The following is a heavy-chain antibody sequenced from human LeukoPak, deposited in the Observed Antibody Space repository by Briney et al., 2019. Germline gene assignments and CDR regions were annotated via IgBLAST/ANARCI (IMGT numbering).Heavy chain of an antibody. V-gene: IGHV4-34*01. Sequence: SETLSLTCAVYGGSFSGYYWSWIRQPPGKGLEWIGEINHSGSTNYNPSLKSRVTISVDTSKNQFSLKLSSVTAADTAVYYCARPGFRHSRVDYWGQGTLVTVSS. J-gene: IGHJ4*02. D-gene: IGHD6-13*01. CDR3: ARPGFRHSRVDY. CDR1: GGSFSGYY. CDR2: INHSGST.